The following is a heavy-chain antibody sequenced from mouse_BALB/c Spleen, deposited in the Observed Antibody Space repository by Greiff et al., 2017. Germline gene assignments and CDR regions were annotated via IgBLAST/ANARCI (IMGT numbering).Heavy chain of an antibody. J-gene: IGHJ3*01. CDR2: ILPGSGST. V-gene: IGHV1-9*01. D-gene: IGHD1-1*01. CDR3: ARHGSSPFAY. CDR1: GYTFSSYW. Sequence: VQLQQSGAELMNPGASVKISCKATGYTFSSYWIEWVKQRPGHGLEWIGEILPGSGSTNYNEMFKGKATLTVDTSSSTAYIQLSSLSSEDSAVYFCARHGSSPFAYWGQGTLVTVSA.